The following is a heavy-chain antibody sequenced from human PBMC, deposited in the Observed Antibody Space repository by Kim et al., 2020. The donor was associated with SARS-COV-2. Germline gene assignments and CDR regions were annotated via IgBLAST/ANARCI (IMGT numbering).Heavy chain of an antibody. Sequence: GGSLRLSCAASGFTFSSYAMSWVRQAPGKGLEWVSSISGSGGSTYYADSVKGRFTISRDNSKNTRYLQMNSLRAEGTAVYYCAKDRGQQQLVLSYFDYWGQGTLVTVSS. CDR3: AKDRGQQQLVLSYFDY. CDR1: GFTFSSYA. V-gene: IGHV3-23*01. J-gene: IGHJ4*02. D-gene: IGHD6-13*01. CDR2: ISGSGGST.